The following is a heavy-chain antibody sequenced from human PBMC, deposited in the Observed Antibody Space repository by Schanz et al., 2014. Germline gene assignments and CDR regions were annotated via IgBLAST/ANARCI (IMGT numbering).Heavy chain of an antibody. CDR1: GFTFSGYW. CDR2: IKHDGSEK. V-gene: IGHV3-7*01. CDR3: AKYGTGKEVSFEY. D-gene: IGHD1-26*01. Sequence: EVQLVESRGGLVQPGGSLRLSCAASGFTFSGYWMSWVRQAPGKGLEWVAYIKHDGSEKYHVDSVKGRFTISRDNAKNSLYLQMNSLTAEDTAVYYCAKYGTGKEVSFEYWGQGTLVTVSS. J-gene: IGHJ4*02.